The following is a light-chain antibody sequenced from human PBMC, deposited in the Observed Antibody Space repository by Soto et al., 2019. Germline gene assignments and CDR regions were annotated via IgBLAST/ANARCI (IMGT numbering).Light chain of an antibody. V-gene: IGKV3-15*01. CDR1: QSVSSGY. CDR3: QQYSDWRPQ. Sequence: VLTQSPVTLSLSPGERATLSCRASQSVSSGYLAWYQQKPGQAPRLLIHGASTRATGIPARFSGSGSGTEFTLTISSLQSEDFAVYYCQQYSDWRPQFGQGTKVDIK. CDR2: GAS. J-gene: IGKJ1*01.